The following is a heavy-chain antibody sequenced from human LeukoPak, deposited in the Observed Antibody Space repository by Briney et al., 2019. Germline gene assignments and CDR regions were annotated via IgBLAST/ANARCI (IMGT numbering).Heavy chain of an antibody. Sequence: GALMKICDNCAGYFCNSYLNGFVRPIAKEVQELTGIIYAGDSDTIYSPSFQGQVTISADQSISTAYLQWSSLKASDTAMYYCARSYDILTGMYNWFDPWGQGTLVTVSS. CDR3: ARSYDILTGMYNWFDP. J-gene: IGHJ5*02. D-gene: IGHD3-9*01. CDR2: IYAGDSDT. V-gene: IGHV5-51*01. CDR1: GYFCNSYL.